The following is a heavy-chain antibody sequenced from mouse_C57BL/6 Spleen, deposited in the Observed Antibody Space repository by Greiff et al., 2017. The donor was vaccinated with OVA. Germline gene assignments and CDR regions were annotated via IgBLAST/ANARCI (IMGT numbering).Heavy chain of an antibody. J-gene: IGHJ3*01. V-gene: IGHV1-5*01. CDR3: TRPDGYYPWFAY. CDR2: IYPGNSDT. D-gene: IGHD2-3*01. CDR1: GYTFTSYW. Sequence: VQLQQSGTVLARPGASVKMSCKTSGYTFTSYWMHWVNQRPGQGLEWIGAIYPGNSDTSYNQKFKGKAKLTAVTSASTAYMELSSLTNEDSAVYYCTRPDGYYPWFAYWGQGTLVTVSA.